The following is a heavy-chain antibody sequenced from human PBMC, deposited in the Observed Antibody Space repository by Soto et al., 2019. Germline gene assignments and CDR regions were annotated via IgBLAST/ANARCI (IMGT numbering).Heavy chain of an antibody. V-gene: IGHV4-30-4*01. CDR2: IYYSGST. Sequence: ASETLSLTCTVSGGSISSGDYYWSWIRQPPGKGLEWIGYIYYSGSTYYNPSLKSRVTISVDTSKNQFSLKLSSVTAADTAVYYCAGKRRYYDSSGYYRWFDPWGQGTLVTVSS. CDR3: AGKRRYYDSSGYYRWFDP. CDR1: GGSISSGDYY. D-gene: IGHD3-22*01. J-gene: IGHJ5*02.